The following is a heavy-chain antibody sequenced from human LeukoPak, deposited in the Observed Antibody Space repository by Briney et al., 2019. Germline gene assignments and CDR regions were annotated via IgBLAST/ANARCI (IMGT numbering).Heavy chain of an antibody. Sequence: PGGSLRLSCAASGFTFSNYAMIWVRQAPGKGLEWVSLISGTGGSTYYADSVKGRFTISRDNSKNTLYLQMNSLRAEDTAVYYCAKEQRGSGSYFGYWGQGTLVTVSS. V-gene: IGHV3-23*01. CDR1: GFTFSNYA. CDR3: AKEQRGSGSYFGY. J-gene: IGHJ4*02. D-gene: IGHD1-26*01. CDR2: ISGTGGST.